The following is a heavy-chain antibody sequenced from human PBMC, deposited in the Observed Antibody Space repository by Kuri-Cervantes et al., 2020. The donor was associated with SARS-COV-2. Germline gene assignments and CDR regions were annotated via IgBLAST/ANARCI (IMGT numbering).Heavy chain of an antibody. CDR3: ARGVQQWLAHYYFDY. J-gene: IGHJ4*02. D-gene: IGHD6-19*01. V-gene: IGHV4-30-4*08. Sequence: LRLSCTVSGGSIRSGQYYWSWVRQPPGKGLEWIGYIAYIGSTFYHPSLKSRVTISSDTSRNQFSLRLTSVTAADTAVYYCARGVQQWLAHYYFDYWGQGTLVTVSS. CDR2: IAYIGST. CDR1: GGSIRSGQYY.